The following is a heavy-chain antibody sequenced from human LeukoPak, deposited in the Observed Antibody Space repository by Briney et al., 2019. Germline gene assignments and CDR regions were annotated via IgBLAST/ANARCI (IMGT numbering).Heavy chain of an antibody. CDR3: ARDNALTSFEY. D-gene: IGHD4/OR15-4a*01. V-gene: IGHV3-7*01. CDR1: RFSFSDYD. Sequence: GGSLRLSCRASRFSFSDYDMHWVRQAPGKGLEWVANIKQDGSEKYYVDSVKGRFTISRDNAKNSLYLQMNSLRAEDTAVYYCARDNALTSFEYWGQGTLVTVSS. J-gene: IGHJ4*02. CDR2: IKQDGSEK.